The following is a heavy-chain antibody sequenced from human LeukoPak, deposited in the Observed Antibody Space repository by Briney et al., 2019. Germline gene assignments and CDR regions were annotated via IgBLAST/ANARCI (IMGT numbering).Heavy chain of an antibody. CDR1: GYTFTSYG. Sequence: ASVKVSCKASGYTFTSYGISWVRQAPGQGLEWMGWISAYNGNTNYAQKLQGRVTMTTDTSTSTAYMELRSLRSDDTAVYYCARNNKFGFLEWGYFDYWGQGTLVTVSS. CDR2: ISAYNGNT. V-gene: IGHV1-18*01. CDR3: ARNNKFGFLEWGYFDY. D-gene: IGHD3-3*01. J-gene: IGHJ4*02.